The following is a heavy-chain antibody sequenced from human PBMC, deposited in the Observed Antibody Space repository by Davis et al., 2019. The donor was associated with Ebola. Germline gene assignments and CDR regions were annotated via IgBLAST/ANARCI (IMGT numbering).Heavy chain of an antibody. Sequence: GESLKISCAASGFTFRSFAMHWVRQAPGKRLEWVAGIWYDGTNENYGDSVKGRFTISRDNSKNTLYLQMNSLRAEDTAVYYCAKVLIVLMVYAPLDYWGQGTLVTVSS. CDR3: AKVLIVLMVYAPLDY. D-gene: IGHD2-8*01. CDR2: IWYDGTNE. CDR1: GFTFRSFA. J-gene: IGHJ4*02. V-gene: IGHV3-30*02.